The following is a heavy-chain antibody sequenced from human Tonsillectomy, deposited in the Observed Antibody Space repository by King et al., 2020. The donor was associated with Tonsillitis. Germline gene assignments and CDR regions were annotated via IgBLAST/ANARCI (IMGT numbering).Heavy chain of an antibody. CDR2: IYYSGST. V-gene: IGHV4-59*01. J-gene: IGHJ6*03. CDR1: GGSISSYY. CDR3: ARMSDYDFWRGYYYYMDV. Sequence: PLQESGPGLVKPSETLSLTCTVSGGSISSYYWSWIRQPPGKGLEWIGYIYYSGSTNYNPSLKSRVTISVDTSKNQFSLKLSSVTAADTAVYYCARMSDYDFWRGYYYYMDVWGKGTTVTVSS. D-gene: IGHD3-3*01.